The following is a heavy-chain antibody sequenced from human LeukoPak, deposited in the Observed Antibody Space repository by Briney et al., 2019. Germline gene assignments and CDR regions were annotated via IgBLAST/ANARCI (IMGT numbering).Heavy chain of an antibody. CDR3: ARGYYYDSSGYYSPYFQH. J-gene: IGHJ1*01. V-gene: IGHV3-21*01. CDR2: ISSSSSYI. CDR1: GFTFSSYS. Sequence: GGSLRLSCAASGFTFSSYSMNWVRQAPGKGLEWVSSISSSSSYIYYADSVKGRFTISRDNAKNSLYLQMNSLRAEDTAVYYCARGYYYDSSGYYSPYFQHWGQGTLVTVSS. D-gene: IGHD3-22*01.